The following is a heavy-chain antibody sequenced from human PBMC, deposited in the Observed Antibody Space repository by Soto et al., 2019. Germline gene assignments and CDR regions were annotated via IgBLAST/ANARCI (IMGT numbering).Heavy chain of an antibody. J-gene: IGHJ5*02. CDR3: ARGVSEVTHQSWFDP. CDR1: GGSFSGYY. Sequence: SETLSLTCAVYGGSFSGYYWSWIRQPPGKGQEWIGEINHSGSTNYNPSLKSRVTISVDTSKNQFSLKLSSVTAADTAVYYCARGVSEVTHQSWFDPWGQGTLVTVSS. V-gene: IGHV4-34*01. CDR2: INHSGST. D-gene: IGHD2-21*02.